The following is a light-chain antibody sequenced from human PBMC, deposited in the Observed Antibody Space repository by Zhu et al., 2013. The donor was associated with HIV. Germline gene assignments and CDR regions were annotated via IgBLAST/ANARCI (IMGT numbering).Light chain of an antibody. CDR2: KAS. CDR3: QQYSSYST. Sequence: DIQMTQSPSTLSASVGDRVTITCRASQSISSWLAWYQQKPGKAPKLLIYKASSLESGVPSRFSGSGSGTEFTLTISSLQPDDFATYYCQQYSSYSTFGGGTKVETK. V-gene: IGKV1-5*03. CDR1: QSISSW. J-gene: IGKJ4*01.